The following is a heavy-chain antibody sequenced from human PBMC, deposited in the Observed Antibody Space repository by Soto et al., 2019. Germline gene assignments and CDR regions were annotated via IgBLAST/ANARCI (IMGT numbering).Heavy chain of an antibody. CDR3: ARGGPDIVVVVAATPDYFDY. J-gene: IGHJ4*02. V-gene: IGHV4-31*03. CDR2: IYYSGST. Sequence: QVQLQESGPGLVKPSQTLSLTCTVSGGSISSGGYYWSWIRQHPGKGLEWIGYIYYSGSTYYNPSLKSRVTISVDTSKNQFSLKLSSVTAADTAVYYCARGGPDIVVVVAATPDYFDYWGQGTLVTVSS. D-gene: IGHD2-15*01. CDR1: GGSISSGGYY.